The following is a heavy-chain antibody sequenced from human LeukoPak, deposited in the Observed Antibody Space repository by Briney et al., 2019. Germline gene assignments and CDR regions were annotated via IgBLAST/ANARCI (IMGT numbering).Heavy chain of an antibody. CDR1: GYTLTELS. D-gene: IGHD2-15*01. CDR2: FDPEDGET. V-gene: IGHV1-24*01. CDR3: ATAAGYCSGGSCYQYDY. J-gene: IGHJ4*02. Sequence: ASVKVSCKVSGYTLTELSMHWVRQAPGKGPEWMGGFDPEDGETIYAQKFQGRVTMTEDTSTDTAYMELSSLRSEDTAVYYCATAAGYCSGGSCYQYDYWGQGTLVTVSS.